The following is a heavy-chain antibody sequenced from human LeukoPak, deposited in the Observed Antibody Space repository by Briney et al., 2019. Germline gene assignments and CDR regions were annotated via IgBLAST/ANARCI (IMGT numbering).Heavy chain of an antibody. CDR2: KNHNSGNT. Sequence: ASVKVSCKASGYTFASYDINWVRQATGQGLEWMGWKNHNSGNTGYAQKFQGRVTITMNTSISTAYMELSSLTSEDTAVYYCARGPYTHYDSSGDYYNWFDPWGQGTLVTVSS. V-gene: IGHV1-8*03. CDR1: GYTFASYD. CDR3: ARGPYTHYDSSGDYYNWFDP. J-gene: IGHJ5*02. D-gene: IGHD3-22*01.